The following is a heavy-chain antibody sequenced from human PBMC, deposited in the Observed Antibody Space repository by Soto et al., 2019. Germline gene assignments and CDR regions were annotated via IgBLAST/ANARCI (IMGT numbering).Heavy chain of an antibody. Sequence: QVQLVESGGGVVQPGRSLRLSCAASGFTFSSYGMHWVRQAPGKGLEWVAVIWYDGSNKYYADSVKGRFTISRDNSKNTLYLQMNSLRAEDTAVYYCARDLSSGSETSFDYWGQGTLVTVSS. CDR1: GFTFSSYG. J-gene: IGHJ4*02. V-gene: IGHV3-33*01. D-gene: IGHD6-19*01. CDR3: ARDLSSGSETSFDY. CDR2: IWYDGSNK.